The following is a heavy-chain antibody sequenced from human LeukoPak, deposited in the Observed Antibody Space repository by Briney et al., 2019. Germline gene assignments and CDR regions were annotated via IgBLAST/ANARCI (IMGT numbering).Heavy chain of an antibody. V-gene: IGHV1-46*01. CDR1: GYTFTSYY. D-gene: IGHD1-26*01. CDR2: INPSGGST. CDR3: ARNQYSGSYSPRDGMDV. J-gene: IGHJ6*04. Sequence: ASVKVSCKASGYTFTSYYMHWVRQAPGQGLEWMGIINPSGGSTSYAQKFQGRVTMTTDTSTSTAYMEVRSLRSDDTAVYYCARNQYSGSYSPRDGMDVWGKGTTATVSS.